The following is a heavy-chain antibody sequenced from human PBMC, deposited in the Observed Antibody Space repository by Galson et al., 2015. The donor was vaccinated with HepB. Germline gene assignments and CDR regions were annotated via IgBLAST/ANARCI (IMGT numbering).Heavy chain of an antibody. V-gene: IGHV1-18*04. CDR3: ARNDSLSGADP. CDR1: GYTFTNYG. J-gene: IGHJ5*02. D-gene: IGHD3-10*01. Sequence: SVKVSCKASGYTFTNYGITWVRQAPGQGLEWMGWISGYGDNTQYAQKFHDRVTMTTETSTDTAYMELRSLISDDTAVYYCARNDSLSGADPWGQGTLVTVSS. CDR2: ISGYGDNT.